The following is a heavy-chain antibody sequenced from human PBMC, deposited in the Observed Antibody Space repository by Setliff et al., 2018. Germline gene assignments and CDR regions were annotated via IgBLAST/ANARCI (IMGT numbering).Heavy chain of an antibody. Sequence: GSLRLSCTASRSTISTYNMNWVRQAPGKGLEWVSSISSSSNYIYYAESLKGRFTISRDNAKNSLYLLMKSVRVDDTAVYYCARSINGYQQRYDIWGQGALVTVSS. CDR3: ARSINGYQQRYDI. J-gene: IGHJ4*02. CDR1: RSTISTYN. CDR2: ISSSSNYI. V-gene: IGHV3-21*01. D-gene: IGHD3-22*01.